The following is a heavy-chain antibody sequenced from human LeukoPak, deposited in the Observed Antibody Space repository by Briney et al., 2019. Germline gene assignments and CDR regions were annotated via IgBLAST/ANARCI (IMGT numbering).Heavy chain of an antibody. CDR2: IYSDNT. J-gene: IGHJ4*02. CDR3: AKDFSSGYYYFDY. CDR1: GFTFSNYW. Sequence: GGSLRLSCAASGFTFSNYWMHWVRQAPGKGLEWVSFIYSDNTHYSDSVKGRFTISRDNAKNSLYLQMNSLRAEDTALYYCAKDFSSGYYYFDYWGQGTLVTVSS. V-gene: IGHV3-74*01. D-gene: IGHD3-22*01.